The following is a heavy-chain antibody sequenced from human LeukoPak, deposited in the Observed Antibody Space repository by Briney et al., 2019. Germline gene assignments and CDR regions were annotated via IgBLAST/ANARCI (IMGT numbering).Heavy chain of an antibody. Sequence: PGRSLRLSCTAPGFTFGDYAMSWVRQAPGKGLEWVGFIRSKAYGGTTESAASVKGRFTISRDDSKSIAYLQMNSLKTEDTAVYYCTYSGYDYQELFDYWGQGTLVTVSS. CDR1: GFTFGDYA. CDR3: TYSGYDYQELFDY. D-gene: IGHD5-12*01. J-gene: IGHJ4*02. V-gene: IGHV3-49*04. CDR2: IRSKAYGGTT.